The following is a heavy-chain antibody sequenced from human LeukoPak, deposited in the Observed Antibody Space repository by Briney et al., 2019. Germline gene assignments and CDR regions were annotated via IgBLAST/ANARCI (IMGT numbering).Heavy chain of an antibody. J-gene: IGHJ4*02. CDR2: INHSGST. D-gene: IGHD3-3*01. CDR3: ARVGRYDFELDY. Sequence: TETLSLTCAVYGGSFSGYYWSWIRQPPGKGLEWIGEINHSGSTNYNPSLKSRVTISVDTSKNQFSLKLSSVTAADTAVYYCARVGRYDFELDYWGQGTLVTVSS. V-gene: IGHV4-34*01. CDR1: GGSFSGYY.